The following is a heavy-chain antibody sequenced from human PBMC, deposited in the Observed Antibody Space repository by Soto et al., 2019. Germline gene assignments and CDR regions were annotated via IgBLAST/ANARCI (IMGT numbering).Heavy chain of an antibody. J-gene: IGHJ4*02. V-gene: IGHV3-21*06. CDR1: GFTFRSYS. CDR3: ARESEDLTSNFDY. CDR2: ISSTTNYI. Sequence: GGSLRLSCAASGFTFRSYSMNWVRQAPGKGLEWVSSISSTTNYIYYGDSMKGRFTISRDNGKNSLYLEIHSLRAEDTAVYYCARESEDLTSNFDYWGQGTLVTVSS.